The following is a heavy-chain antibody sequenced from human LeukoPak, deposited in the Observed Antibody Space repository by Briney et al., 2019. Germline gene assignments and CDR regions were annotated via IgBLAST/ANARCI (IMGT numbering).Heavy chain of an antibody. D-gene: IGHD1-1*01. J-gene: IGHJ2*01. V-gene: IGHV4-39*05. CDR1: HGSIVTPNYF. CDR3: VRGVSNDWYFDL. Sequence: SETPSLTCSVSHGSIVTPNYFWGWIRQPPGKGLEFVASVQHTGFGYKSPSIRSRVAVSTDTSKNQFSLRLESVTAADTAVYYCVRGVSNDWYFDLWGSGTLVSISS. CDR2: VQHTGFG.